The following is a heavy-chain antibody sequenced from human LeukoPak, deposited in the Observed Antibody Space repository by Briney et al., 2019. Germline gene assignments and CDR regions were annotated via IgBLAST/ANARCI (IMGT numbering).Heavy chain of an antibody. Sequence: SETLSLTCTVSGGSISSYYWSWIRQHPGKGLEWIGYIYYSGSTYYNPSLKSRVTISVDTSKNQFSLKLSSVTAADTAVYYCASYGDYVSYFDYWGQGTLVTVSS. V-gene: IGHV4-59*06. D-gene: IGHD4-17*01. J-gene: IGHJ4*02. CDR3: ASYGDYVSYFDY. CDR1: GGSISSYY. CDR2: IYYSGST.